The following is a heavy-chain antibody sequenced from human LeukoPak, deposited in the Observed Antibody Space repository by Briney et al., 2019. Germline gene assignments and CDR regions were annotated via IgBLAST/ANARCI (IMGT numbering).Heavy chain of an antibody. CDR2: INHSGST. CDR1: GGSFSGYY. CDR3: ARDDYGDYEVFDP. D-gene: IGHD4-17*01. Sequence: PSETLSLTCAVYGGSFSGYYWSWIRQPPGKGLEWIGEINHSGSTNYNPSLKSRVTISVDTSKNQFSLKLSSVTAADTAVYYCARDDYGDYEVFDPWGQGTLVTVSS. J-gene: IGHJ5*02. V-gene: IGHV4-34*01.